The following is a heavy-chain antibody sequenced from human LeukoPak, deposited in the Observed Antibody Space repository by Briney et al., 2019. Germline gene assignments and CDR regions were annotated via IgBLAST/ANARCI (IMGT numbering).Heavy chain of an antibody. V-gene: IGHV4-61*02. CDR2: IYTSGST. CDR3: ARSGYYDILSGLLYFDY. Sequence: SQTLSLTCTVPRGSISSGSYYGGWIRQHAGRGLEWIARIYTSGSTNNNPSLKSRVTIAVDTSKNQFSLKLSSVTAADTAVYYCARSGYYDILSGLLYFDYWGQGTLVTVSS. J-gene: IGHJ4*02. D-gene: IGHD3-9*01. CDR1: RGSISSGSYY.